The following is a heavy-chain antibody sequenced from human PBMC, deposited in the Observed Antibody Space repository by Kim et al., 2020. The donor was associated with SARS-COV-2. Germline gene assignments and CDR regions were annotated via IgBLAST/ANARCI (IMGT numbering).Heavy chain of an antibody. CDR2: ISGSGGST. V-gene: IGHV3-23*01. CDR3: AKGREILGDYYGMDV. CDR1: GFTFSSYA. Sequence: GGSLRLSCAASGFTFSSYAMSWVRQAPGKGLEWVSAISGSGGSTYYADSVKGRFTISRDNSKNTLYLQMNSLRAEDTAVYYCAKGREILGDYYGMDVWGQGTTVTVSS. D-gene: IGHD1-26*01. J-gene: IGHJ6*02.